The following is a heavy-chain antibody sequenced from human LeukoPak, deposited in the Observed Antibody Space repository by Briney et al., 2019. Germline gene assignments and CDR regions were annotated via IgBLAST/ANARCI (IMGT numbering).Heavy chain of an antibody. V-gene: IGHV4-4*07. J-gene: IGHJ4*02. CDR1: GGSISSYY. Sequence: SATLSLTCTVSGGSISSYYWSWIRQPAGKGLEWIGRIYTSGSTNYNPSLKSRVTMSVDTSKNQFSLKLSSVTAADTAVYYCARDCPITSYFDYWGQGTLVTVSS. CDR3: ARDCPITSYFDY. CDR2: IYTSGST. D-gene: IGHD3-16*01.